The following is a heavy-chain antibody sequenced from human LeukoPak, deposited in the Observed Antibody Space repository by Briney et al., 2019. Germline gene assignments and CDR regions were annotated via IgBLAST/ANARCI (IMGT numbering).Heavy chain of an antibody. CDR1: GYTFTEHV. D-gene: IGHD1-1*01. CDR3: AKEELERLPISPPFYYYYGMDV. J-gene: IGHJ6*02. CDR2: INPKSGDT. V-gene: IGHV1-2*02. Sequence: ASVKDSRKASGYTFTEHVIHWVRQTPGQGLECMGWINPKSGDTNNAQKFQGSVTMTRDTSISTAYMELSRLRSDDTAVYYCAKEELERLPISPPFYYYYGMDVWGQGTTVTVSS.